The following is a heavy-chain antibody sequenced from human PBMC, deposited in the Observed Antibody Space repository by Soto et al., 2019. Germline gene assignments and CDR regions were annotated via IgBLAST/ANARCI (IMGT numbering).Heavy chain of an antibody. Sequence: QAQQQESGPGLVKPSGTLSLTCAMSSGSISGRDWWSWVRQSPGKGLEWLGEIYDSETTNYNPSLRSRVSMSVDDSKKQFSLPLRSVTAADTAVYYCARVMIRGFPPRWFDSCGQGVPVIVSS. CDR3: ARVMIRGFPPRWFDS. CDR1: SGSISGRDW. V-gene: IGHV4-4*02. CDR2: IYDSETT. D-gene: IGHD3-10*01. J-gene: IGHJ5*01.